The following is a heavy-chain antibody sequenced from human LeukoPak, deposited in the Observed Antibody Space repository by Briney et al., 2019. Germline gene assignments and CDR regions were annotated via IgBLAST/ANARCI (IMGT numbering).Heavy chain of an antibody. CDR3: AKLLRVGYPLDY. J-gene: IGHJ4*02. D-gene: IGHD1-26*01. V-gene: IGHV3-30*04. Sequence: TGGSLRLSCAASGFTFSSYAMHWVRQAPGKGLEWVAVISYDGSNKYYADSVKGRFTISRDNSKNTLYLQMNSLRAEDTAVYYCAKLLRVGYPLDYWGQGTLVTVSS. CDR2: ISYDGSNK. CDR1: GFTFSSYA.